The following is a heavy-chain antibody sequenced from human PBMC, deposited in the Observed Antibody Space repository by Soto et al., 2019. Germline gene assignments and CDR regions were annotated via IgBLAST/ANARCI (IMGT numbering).Heavy chain of an antibody. CDR2: IYYSGST. D-gene: IGHD1-26*01. Sequence: PETLSPTCTVSGVSVISGSYYCICIRQPPWKGLEWIGYIYYSGSTNYNPSLKSRVTITVDTSKNQFSLKLSSVTAADTAVYYCARDGSYDAFDIWGQGTMVTVSS. CDR3: ARDGSYDAFDI. CDR1: GVSVISGSYY. V-gene: IGHV4-61*01. J-gene: IGHJ3*02.